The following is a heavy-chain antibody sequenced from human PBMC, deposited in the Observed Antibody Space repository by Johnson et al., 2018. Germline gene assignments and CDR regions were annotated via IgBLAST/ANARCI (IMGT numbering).Heavy chain of an antibody. CDR3: AKGGNSSSWYRADAFDI. Sequence: VQLVQSGGGLVQPGGSLRLSCAASGFPFSSYAMSWVRQAPGKGLEWVSAISGSGGSTYYADSVKGRFTISRENSKNTLYLQMNSLRAEDTAVYYCAKGGNSSSWYRADAFDIWGQGTMVTVSS. D-gene: IGHD6-13*01. J-gene: IGHJ3*02. CDR1: GFPFSSYA. V-gene: IGHV3-23*04. CDR2: ISGSGGST.